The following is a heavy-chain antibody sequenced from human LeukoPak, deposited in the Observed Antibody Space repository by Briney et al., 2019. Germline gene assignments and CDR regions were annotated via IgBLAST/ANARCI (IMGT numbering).Heavy chain of an antibody. J-gene: IGHJ4*02. D-gene: IGHD3-22*01. Sequence: SETLSLTCAVYGGSFSGYYWSWIRQPPGKGLEWIGEINHSGSTNYNPSLKSRVTISVDTSKNQFSLKLSSVTAADTAVYFCVYSRAYYSPFDFWGQGTLVTVSS. CDR1: GGSFSGYY. V-gene: IGHV4-34*01. CDR3: VYSRAYYSPFDF. CDR2: INHSGST.